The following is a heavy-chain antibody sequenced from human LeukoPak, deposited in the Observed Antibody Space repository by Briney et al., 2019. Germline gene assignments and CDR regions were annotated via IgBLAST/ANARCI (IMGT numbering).Heavy chain of an antibody. CDR3: ARFGIGDGYNFDP. Sequence: SETLSLTCAVYGGSFSGYYWSWIRQPPGKGLEWIGEINHSGSTNYNPSLKSRVTISVDTSKNQFSLKLTSVTAADTAVYYCARFGIGDGYNFDPWGQGTLVTVSS. CDR1: GGSFSGYY. D-gene: IGHD5-24*01. CDR2: INHSGST. V-gene: IGHV4-34*01. J-gene: IGHJ5*02.